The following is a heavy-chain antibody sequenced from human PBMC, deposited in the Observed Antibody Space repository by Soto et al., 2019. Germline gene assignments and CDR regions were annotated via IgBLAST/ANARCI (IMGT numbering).Heavy chain of an antibody. CDR2: ISYDGSNE. Sequence: GGSLRLSCAVSGFTFSSYGMHWVRQAPGKGLEWVAHISYDGSNEHYVDSVKGRFTISRDNSKNTLYLQMNSLRAEDTAVYYCARVVVVIPPGYYYAMDVWGQGTTVTVSS. D-gene: IGHD3-22*01. CDR3: ARVVVVIPPGYYYAMDV. J-gene: IGHJ6*02. V-gene: IGHV3-30*03. CDR1: GFTFSSYG.